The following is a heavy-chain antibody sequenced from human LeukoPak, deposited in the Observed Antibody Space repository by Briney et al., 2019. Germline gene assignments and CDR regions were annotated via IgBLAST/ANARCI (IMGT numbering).Heavy chain of an antibody. Sequence: GGSLRLSCAASGFTFSSYAMSWVRQAPGKGLGWVSAISGSGGSTYYADSVKGRFTISRDNSKNTLYLQMNSLRAEDTAVYYCAKGGLTYYYDSSGYGTYAFDIWGQGTMVTVSS. J-gene: IGHJ3*02. CDR2: ISGSGGST. D-gene: IGHD3-22*01. CDR1: GFTFSSYA. V-gene: IGHV3-23*01. CDR3: AKGGLTYYYDSSGYGTYAFDI.